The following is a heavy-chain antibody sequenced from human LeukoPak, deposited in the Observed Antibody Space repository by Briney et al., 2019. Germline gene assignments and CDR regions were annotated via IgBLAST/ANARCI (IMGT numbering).Heavy chain of an antibody. Sequence: SGGSLRLSCAASGFTLSDYYMSWIRQAPGKGHEWVSYISDTAYNIYYADSVKGRFTISRDNSKNTLYLQMNSLTAEDTAVYYCARDRMGAILYFDYWGQGTLVTVSS. CDR1: GFTLSDYY. CDR3: ARDRMGAILYFDY. V-gene: IGHV3-11*01. CDR2: ISDTAYNI. J-gene: IGHJ4*02. D-gene: IGHD1-26*01.